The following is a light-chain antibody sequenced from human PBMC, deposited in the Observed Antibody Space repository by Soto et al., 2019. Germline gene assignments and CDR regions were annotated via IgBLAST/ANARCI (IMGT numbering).Light chain of an antibody. CDR3: LQSASSPRT. Sequence: EIVLTQSPGTLSLSRGERATLSCRASQNVGKNFLTWYQQKPGQAPRLLVYGASTRATGIPDRFVGSGSGTDFTLTISRLEPEDFAVYFCLQSASSPRTFGQGTTVEIK. CDR2: GAS. CDR1: QNVGKNF. J-gene: IGKJ1*01. V-gene: IGKV3-20*01.